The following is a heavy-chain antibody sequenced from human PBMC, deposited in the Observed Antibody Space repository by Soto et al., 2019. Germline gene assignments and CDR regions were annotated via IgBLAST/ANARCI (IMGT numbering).Heavy chain of an antibody. CDR3: TSASVPPRPHTTYYYYGMDV. J-gene: IGHJ6*02. CDR2: IKSKTDGGTT. CDR1: GFTFSNAW. D-gene: IGHD2-2*01. V-gene: IGHV3-15*01. Sequence: PGGSLRLSCAASGFTFSNAWMSWVRQAPGKGLEWVGRIKSKTDGGTTDYAAPVKGRFTISRDDSKNTLYLQMNSLKTEDTAVYYCTSASVPPRPHTTYYYYGMDVWGQGTTVTVSS.